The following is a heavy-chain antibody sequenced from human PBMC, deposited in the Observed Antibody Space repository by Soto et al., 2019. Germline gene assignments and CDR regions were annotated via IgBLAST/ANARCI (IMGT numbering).Heavy chain of an antibody. V-gene: IGHV3-9*01. J-gene: IGHJ4*03. CDR2: ITWNSGKI. CDR1: GFTFDYYA. Sequence: PGGSLRLSCTASGFTFDYYAMHWVRQGPGRGLEWVSGITWNSGKIAYADSVKGRFTIARDDDNNSLYLQMNSLRPEDTALYYCVKDSXADFHRVLSTAEYFFDYWGHGTLVTVSS. D-gene: IGHD2-15*01. CDR3: VKDSXADFHRVLSTAEYFFDY.